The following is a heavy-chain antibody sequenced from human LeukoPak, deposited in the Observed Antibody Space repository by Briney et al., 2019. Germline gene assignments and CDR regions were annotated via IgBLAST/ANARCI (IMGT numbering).Heavy chain of an antibody. CDR2: IYYSGST. Sequence: PSETLSLTCTVSGGSISSYYWSWIRQPPGKGLEWIGYIYYSGSTNYNPSLKSRVTISVDTSENQFSLKLSSVTAADTAVYYCARHHTAMVPYYGMDVWGQGTTVTVSS. J-gene: IGHJ6*02. V-gene: IGHV4-59*08. CDR3: ARHHTAMVPYYGMDV. D-gene: IGHD5-18*01. CDR1: GGSISSYY.